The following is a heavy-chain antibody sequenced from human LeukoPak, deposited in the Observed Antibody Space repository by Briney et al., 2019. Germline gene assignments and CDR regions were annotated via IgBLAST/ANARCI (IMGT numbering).Heavy chain of an antibody. Sequence: GGSLRLSCAASGFTFSSYGMHWVRQAPGKGLEWVAVIWYDGSNKYYADSVKGRFTISRDNSKNTLYLQMNSLRAEDTAVYYCARDIGSTRFDYWGQGTLVTVSS. D-gene: IGHD1-14*01. J-gene: IGHJ4*02. V-gene: IGHV3-33*01. CDR2: IWYDGSNK. CDR3: ARDIGSTRFDY. CDR1: GFTFSSYG.